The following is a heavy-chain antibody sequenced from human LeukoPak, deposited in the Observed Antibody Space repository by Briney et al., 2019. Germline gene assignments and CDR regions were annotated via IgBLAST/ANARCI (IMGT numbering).Heavy chain of an antibody. D-gene: IGHD2-2*01. CDR2: IYYSGIT. V-gene: IGHV4-30-4*08. J-gene: IGHJ5*02. Sequence: PSQTLSLXCTVSGGSISSGDYYWSWIRQPPGKGLEWIGYIYYSGITYYNPSLKSRVTISVDTSKNQFSLKLSSVTAADTAVYYCARSVPAGWFDPWGQGTLVTVSS. CDR3: ARSVPAGWFDP. CDR1: GGSISSGDYY.